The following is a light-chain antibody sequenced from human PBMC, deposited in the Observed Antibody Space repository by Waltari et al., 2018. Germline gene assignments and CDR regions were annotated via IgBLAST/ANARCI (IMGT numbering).Light chain of an antibody. CDR2: GNT. Sequence: QSVLTQPPSVSGAPGQRGTVSCTGSSSNIGTGYDVHWYQQLPGTAPNLLIYGNTNRPSGVPDRFSGSKSGTSASLAITGLQAEDEADYYCQSYDSSLSGVVFGGGTKVTVL. CDR3: QSYDSSLSGVV. V-gene: IGLV1-40*01. CDR1: SSNIGTGYD. J-gene: IGLJ2*01.